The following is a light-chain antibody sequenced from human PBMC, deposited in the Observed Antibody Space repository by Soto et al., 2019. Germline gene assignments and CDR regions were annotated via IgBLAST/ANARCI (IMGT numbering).Light chain of an antibody. Sequence: QSLLAQPASVSGSPEQSVTISCAGTSSDVGTYNLVSWYQQHPGKAPKLIIYEVTERPSGVSNRFSGSKFGNTASLTISGLLPEDEADYYCCSYGGGSALPYDFGTGTKVTVL. CDR2: EVT. V-gene: IGLV2-23*02. CDR3: CSYGGGSALPYD. J-gene: IGLJ1*01. CDR1: SSDVGTYNL.